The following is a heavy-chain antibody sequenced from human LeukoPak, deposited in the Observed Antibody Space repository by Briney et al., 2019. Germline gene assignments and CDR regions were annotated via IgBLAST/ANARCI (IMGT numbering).Heavy chain of an antibody. V-gene: IGHV4-34*01. D-gene: IGHD2-15*01. CDR2: INHSGST. CDR3: AYASTCSGGSCYSHWFDP. Sequence: SETLSLTCAVYGGSFSGYYWSWIRQPPGKVLEWIGEINHSGSTNYNPSLKSRVTISVDTPKNQFSLKLSSVTAADTAVYYCAYASTCSGGSCYSHWFDPWGQGTLVTVSS. J-gene: IGHJ5*02. CDR1: GGSFSGYY.